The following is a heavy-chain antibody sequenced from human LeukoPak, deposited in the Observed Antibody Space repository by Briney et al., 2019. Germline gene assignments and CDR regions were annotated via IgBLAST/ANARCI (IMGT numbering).Heavy chain of an antibody. Sequence: PSETLSLTCTVSGGSIGSGGYSWSWIRQPPGKGLEWIGYIYHSGSTYYNPSLKSRVTISVDRSKNQFSLKLSSVTAADTAVYYCASGRGYSYGHFDYWGQGTLVTVSS. V-gene: IGHV4-30-2*01. CDR1: GGSIGSGGYS. D-gene: IGHD5-18*01. CDR2: IYHSGST. J-gene: IGHJ4*02. CDR3: ASGRGYSYGHFDY.